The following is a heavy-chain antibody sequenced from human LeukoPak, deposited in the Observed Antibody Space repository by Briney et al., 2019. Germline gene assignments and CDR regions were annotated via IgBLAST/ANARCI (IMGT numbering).Heavy chain of an antibody. Sequence: PSETLSLTCAVSGGSISSYYWSWIRQPPGKGLEWIGYIYYSGSTNCNPALKSRVTISLDTSKNQFSLKLTSVTAADTAVYYCAKYGIYSFDYWGQGTLVTVSS. CDR2: IYYSGST. CDR3: AKYGIYSFDY. CDR1: GGSISSYY. J-gene: IGHJ4*02. D-gene: IGHD2-21*01. V-gene: IGHV4-59*01.